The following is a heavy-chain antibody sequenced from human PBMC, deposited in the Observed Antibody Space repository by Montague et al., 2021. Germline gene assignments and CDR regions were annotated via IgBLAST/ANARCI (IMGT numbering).Heavy chain of an antibody. CDR3: AKEKGIALVRGLDY. CDR1: GFRFDDYT. Sequence: SLSFSASGFRFDDYTMHWVRQVPGKGLEWVSGISWNSNTIDYVDSVKGRFTISRDHAKNSLYLEMNSLRAEDTALYFCAKEKGIALVRGLDYWGQGTQVTVSS. D-gene: IGHD3-10*01. J-gene: IGHJ4*02. CDR2: ISWNSNTI. V-gene: IGHV3-9*01.